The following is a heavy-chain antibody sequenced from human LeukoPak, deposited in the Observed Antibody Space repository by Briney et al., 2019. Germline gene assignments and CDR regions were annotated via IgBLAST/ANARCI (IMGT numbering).Heavy chain of an antibody. V-gene: IGHV3-23*01. D-gene: IGHD5-24*01. CDR3: SRHEALPGDY. J-gene: IGHJ4*02. CDR2: ISGSGGST. CDR1: GFTFSSSA. Sequence: GGSLRLSCAASGFTFSSSAMSWVRQAPGKGLEWVSSISGSGGSTHYADSVKGRFTISRDNSKNTLYLQLNSLKTEDTAVYYCSRHEALPGDYWGQGTLVTVSS.